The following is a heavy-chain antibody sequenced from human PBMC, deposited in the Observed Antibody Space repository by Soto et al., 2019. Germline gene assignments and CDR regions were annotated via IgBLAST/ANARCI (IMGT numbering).Heavy chain of an antibody. J-gene: IGHJ6*02. V-gene: IGHV4-59*04. CDR2: IYYSRST. CDR3: ARHWGSNRRYYYGMDV. Sequence: SETLSLTCTVSGGSISSYYWSWIRQPPGKGLEWIGYIYYSRSTYYNPSLKTRVTISVDTSKNQFSLKLSSVTAADTAVYYCARHWGSNRRYYYGMDVWGQGTTVTV. CDR1: GGSISSYY. D-gene: IGHD3-16*01.